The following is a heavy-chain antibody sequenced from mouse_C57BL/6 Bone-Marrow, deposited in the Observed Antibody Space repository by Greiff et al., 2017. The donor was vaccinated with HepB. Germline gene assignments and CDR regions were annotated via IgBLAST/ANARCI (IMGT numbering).Heavy chain of an antibody. Sequence: EVKLVESGGGLVKPGGSLKLSCAASGFTFSDYGMHWVRQAPEKGLEWVAYISSGSSTIYYADNVKGRFTISRDNAKNTLFLQMTSLRSEDTAMYYCALYGNFAMDYWGQGTSVTVSS. V-gene: IGHV5-17*01. CDR1: GFTFSDYG. J-gene: IGHJ4*01. D-gene: IGHD2-1*01. CDR3: ALYGNFAMDY. CDR2: ISSGSSTI.